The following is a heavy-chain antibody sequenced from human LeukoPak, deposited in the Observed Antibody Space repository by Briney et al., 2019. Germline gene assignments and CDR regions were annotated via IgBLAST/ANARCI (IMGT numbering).Heavy chain of an antibody. CDR2: ITSSSTSI. J-gene: IGHJ4*02. CDR1: GFTFSSYV. Sequence: PGGSLRLSCAASGFTFSSYVMTWVRQAPGKGLEWVSSITSSSTSIYYADSVKGRFTISRDNAKNSLYLQMNSLRAEDTAVYYCARDLGFDYWGQGTQVTVSS. V-gene: IGHV3-21*01. CDR3: ARDLGFDY.